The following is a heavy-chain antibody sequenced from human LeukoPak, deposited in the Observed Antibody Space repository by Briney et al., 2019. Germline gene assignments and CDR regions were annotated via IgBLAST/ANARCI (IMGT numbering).Heavy chain of an antibody. CDR1: GFTFSSYA. Sequence: HPGRSLRLSCAASGFTFSSYAMHWVRQAPGKGLEWVAVISYDGSNKYYADSVKGRFTISRDNSKNTLYLQMNSLRAEDTAVYYCARVNWEQRGMGAFDIWGQGTMVTVSS. CDR2: ISYDGSNK. J-gene: IGHJ3*02. CDR3: ARVNWEQRGMGAFDI. D-gene: IGHD1-26*01. V-gene: IGHV3-30-3*01.